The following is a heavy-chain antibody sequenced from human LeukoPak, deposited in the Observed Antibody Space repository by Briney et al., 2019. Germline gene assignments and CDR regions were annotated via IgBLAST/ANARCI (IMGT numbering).Heavy chain of an antibody. CDR3: ATIKRGSIFGYFDF. CDR2: ISGSGGST. D-gene: IGHD5-18*01. J-gene: IGHJ4*02. Sequence: PGGSLRLSCAASGFTFSSYAMSWVRQAPGKGLEWVSAISGSGGSTYYADSVKGRFTISRDNSKNTLYLQMNSLRAEDTAVYYCATIKRGSIFGYFDFWGQGIKVTVSS. V-gene: IGHV3-23*01. CDR1: GFTFSSYA.